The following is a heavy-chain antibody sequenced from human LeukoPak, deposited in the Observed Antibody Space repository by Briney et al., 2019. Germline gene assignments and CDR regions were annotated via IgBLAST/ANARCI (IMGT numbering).Heavy chain of an antibody. J-gene: IGHJ4*02. Sequence: ASVKVSCKASGGTFSSYAISWVRQAPGQGLEWMGGIIPIFGTANYAQKFQGRVTITADESTSTAYMELSSLRSEDTAVYYCARSYCTNGVCPWYFDYWGQGTLVTVSS. D-gene: IGHD2-8*01. CDR3: ARSYCTNGVCPWYFDY. CDR2: IIPIFGTA. V-gene: IGHV1-69*13. CDR1: GGTFSSYA.